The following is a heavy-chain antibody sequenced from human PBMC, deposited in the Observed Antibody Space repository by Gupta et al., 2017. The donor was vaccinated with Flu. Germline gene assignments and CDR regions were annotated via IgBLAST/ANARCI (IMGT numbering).Heavy chain of an antibody. CDR3: ARVRTGSYHFDS. CDR1: GFTFSSSW. J-gene: IGHJ4*02. V-gene: IGHV3-74*01. D-gene: IGHD1-26*01. CDR2: INTDGSTT. Sequence: EVQLVESGGGLVQPGGSLRLSCAASGFTFSSSWMHWVRQAPGKGLVWVSRINTDGSTTSYADSVKGRLTISRDNAKNTLYLQMNSLRAEDTAVYYCARVRTGSYHFDSWGQGTLVTVSS.